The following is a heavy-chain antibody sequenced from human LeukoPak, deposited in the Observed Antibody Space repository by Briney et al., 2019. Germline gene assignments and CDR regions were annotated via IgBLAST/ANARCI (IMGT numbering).Heavy chain of an antibody. V-gene: IGHV1-24*01. Sequence: ASVKVSCKASGYPFTGYYMHWVRQAPGQGLEWMGGLDPEDGEMIYSQKFQGRVTMTEDTSTDIAYMEMSSLRSEDTAVYYCARETEIRGYSGYLIPPYFDYWGQGTLVTVSS. CDR2: LDPEDGEM. CDR3: ARETEIRGYSGYLIPPYFDY. CDR1: GYPFTGYY. J-gene: IGHJ4*02. D-gene: IGHD5-12*01.